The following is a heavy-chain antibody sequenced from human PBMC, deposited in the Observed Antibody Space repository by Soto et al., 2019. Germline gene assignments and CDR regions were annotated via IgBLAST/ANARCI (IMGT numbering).Heavy chain of an antibody. CDR1: GGSISSYY. CDR3: AASHGVAYYFDY. CDR2: IYYSGST. D-gene: IGHD3-10*01. J-gene: IGHJ4*02. Sequence: PSETLSLTCTASGGSISSYYWSWIRQPPGKGLEWIGYIYYSGSTNYNPSLKSRVTISVDTSKNQFSLKLSSVTAADTAVYYCAASHGVAYYFDYWGQGTLVTVSS. V-gene: IGHV4-59*01.